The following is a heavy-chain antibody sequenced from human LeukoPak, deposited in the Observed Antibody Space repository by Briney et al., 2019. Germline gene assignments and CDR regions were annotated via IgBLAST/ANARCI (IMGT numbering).Heavy chain of an antibody. CDR3: ARDSGDYFDS. J-gene: IGHJ4*02. CDR2: ISYDGGHK. CDR1: GFTFSSYV. Sequence: GRSLRLSCAASGFTFSSYVMHWVRQAPGKGLEWVAVISYDGGHKNYADSVKGRFTISRDNSKKTLYVQMNSLRAEDTAVYYCARDSGDYFDSWGQGTLVTVSS. D-gene: IGHD3-10*01. V-gene: IGHV3-30*01.